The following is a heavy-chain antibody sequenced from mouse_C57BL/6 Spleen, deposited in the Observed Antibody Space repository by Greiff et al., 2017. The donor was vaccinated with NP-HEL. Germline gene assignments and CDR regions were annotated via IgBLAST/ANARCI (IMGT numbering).Heavy chain of an antibody. J-gene: IGHJ3*01. CDR2: INPSNGGT. Sequence: QVQLQQSGTELVKPGASVKLSCKASGYTFSSYWMHWVKQRPGQGLEWIGNINPSNGGTNYNEKFKSKATLTVDKSSSTAYMQLSSLTSEDSAVYYCAREEGDYDEGAWFAYWGQGTLVTVSA. CDR3: AREEGDYDEGAWFAY. V-gene: IGHV1-53*01. CDR1: GYTFSSYW. D-gene: IGHD2-4*01.